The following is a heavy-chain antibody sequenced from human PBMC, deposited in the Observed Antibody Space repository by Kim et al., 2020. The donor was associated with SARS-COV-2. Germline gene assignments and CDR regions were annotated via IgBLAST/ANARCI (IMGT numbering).Heavy chain of an antibody. J-gene: IGHJ5*02. CDR1: GYTFTNHA. CDR3: ARVVWGGERYMES. V-gene: IGHV7-4-1*02. D-gene: IGHD3-16*02. CDR2: INTDTGSP. Sequence: ASVKVSCKASGYTFTNHAINWVRQAPGRGLEWMGWINTDTGSPTYAPDFTGRFVVSLDTSVSTAYLQIRSLEAEDTALYYCARVVWGGERYMESWGQGTLVTASS.